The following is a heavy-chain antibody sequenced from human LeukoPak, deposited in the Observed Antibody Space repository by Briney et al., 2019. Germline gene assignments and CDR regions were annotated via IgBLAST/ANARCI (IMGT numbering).Heavy chain of an antibody. V-gene: IGHV4-59*01. CDR2: IYYSGST. J-gene: IGHJ4*02. D-gene: IGHD3-16*02. CDR1: GGSISSYY. Sequence: SETLSLTCTVSGGSISSYYWSWIRQPPGKGLEWIGYIYYSGSTNYNPSLKSRVTISVDTSKNQFSLKLSSVTAADTAVYYCASRKALGGVIAPQSFDYWGQGTLVTVSS. CDR3: ASRKALGGVIAPQSFDY.